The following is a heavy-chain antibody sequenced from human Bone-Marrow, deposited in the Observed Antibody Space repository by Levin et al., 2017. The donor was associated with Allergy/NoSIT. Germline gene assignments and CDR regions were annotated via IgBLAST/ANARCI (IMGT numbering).Heavy chain of an antibody. CDR1: GFTFNNFW. Sequence: AGGSLRLSCAASGFTFNNFWMSWVRQAPGKGLEWVANIQQDGSGKYYVDSVKGRFTISRDNPKNSLSLQMNSLRPEDTALYYCVKDTDSRVGFKLFDSWGQGTLVTVSS. CDR2: IQQDGSGK. D-gene: IGHD5-24*01. V-gene: IGHV3-7*01. CDR3: VKDTDSRVGFKLFDS. J-gene: IGHJ4*02.